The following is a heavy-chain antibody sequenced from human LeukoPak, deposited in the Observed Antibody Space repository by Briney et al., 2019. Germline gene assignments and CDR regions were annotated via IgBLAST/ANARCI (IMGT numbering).Heavy chain of an antibody. CDR3: ARRKSTYYYDSSGSPFDY. CDR2: IYYSGST. CDR1: GGSISSYY. V-gene: IGHV4-59*01. D-gene: IGHD3-22*01. J-gene: IGHJ4*02. Sequence: RPSETLSLTCTVSGGSISSYYWSWIRQPPGKGLEWIGYIYYSGSTNYNPSLKSRVTISVDTSKNQFSLKLSAVTAADTAVYYCARRKSTYYYDSSGSPFDYWGQGTLVTVSS.